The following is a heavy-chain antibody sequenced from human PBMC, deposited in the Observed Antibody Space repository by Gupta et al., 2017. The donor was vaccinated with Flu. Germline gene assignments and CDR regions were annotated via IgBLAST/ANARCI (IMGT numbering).Heavy chain of an antibody. CDR2: IKSETDGGTT. J-gene: IGHJ4*02. V-gene: IGHV3-15*01. D-gene: IGHD4-17*01. CDR1: W. Sequence: WMSWVSQAPGKGLEWVGRIKSETDGGTTDYAAPFKGRFTISRDDSKNTLYLQMNSLKTEDTALYYCTTIRGSDYGGHHFDNWGQGTLVTVSS. CDR3: TTIRGSDYGGHHFDN.